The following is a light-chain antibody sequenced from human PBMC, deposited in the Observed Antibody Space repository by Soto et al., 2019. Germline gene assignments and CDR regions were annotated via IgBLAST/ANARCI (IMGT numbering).Light chain of an antibody. CDR1: KLGDKY. Sequence: SYELTQPPSVSVSPGQTASITCSGDKLGDKYACWYQQKPGQSPVLVIYQDSKRPSGIPERFSGSNSGNTATLTISGTQAMDEADYYCQAWDSSTVVXXXGTKLXVL. J-gene: IGLJ2*01. CDR2: QDS. CDR3: QAWDSSTVV. V-gene: IGLV3-1*01.